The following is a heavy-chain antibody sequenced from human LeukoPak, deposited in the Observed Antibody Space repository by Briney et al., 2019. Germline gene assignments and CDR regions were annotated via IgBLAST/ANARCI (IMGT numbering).Heavy chain of an antibody. V-gene: IGHV3-21*01. CDR3: VRLRRNSDTSGFYYYYDY. D-gene: IGHD3-22*01. CDR2: SSVRSNYI. Sequence: AGYLRLSCSASGYTFSSYSINWVGQAPGKGLEWVSCSSVRSNYIYYADSVRGRFSISRDDARDSLYLQMNSLRAEDTAVYYCVRLRRNSDTSGFYYYYDYWGQGTLVTVSS. CDR1: GYTFSSYS. J-gene: IGHJ4*02.